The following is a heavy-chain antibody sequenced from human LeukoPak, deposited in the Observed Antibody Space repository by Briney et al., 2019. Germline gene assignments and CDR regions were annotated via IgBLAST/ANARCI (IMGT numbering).Heavy chain of an antibody. D-gene: IGHD3-3*01. Sequence: ASVKASCKASGYTFTGYYMHWVRQAPGQGLEWMGWINPNSGGTNYAQKFQGRVTMTRDTSISTAYMELSRLRSDDTAVYYCARDFWSGYSFFDYWGQGTLVTVSS. V-gene: IGHV1-2*02. CDR2: INPNSGGT. J-gene: IGHJ4*02. CDR1: GYTFTGYY. CDR3: ARDFWSGYSFFDY.